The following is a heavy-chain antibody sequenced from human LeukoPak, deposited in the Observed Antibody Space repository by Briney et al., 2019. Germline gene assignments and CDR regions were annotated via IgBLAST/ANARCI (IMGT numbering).Heavy chain of an antibody. CDR2: ISGSGGST. V-gene: IGHV3-23*01. CDR1: GFTFSSYA. D-gene: IGHD5-18*01. J-gene: IGHJ3*02. CDR3: AKDYLTQLWENQPRGGFDI. Sequence: GGSLRLSCAASGFTFSSYAMSWVRQAPGKGLEWVSAISGSGGSTYYADSVKGRFTISRDNSKNTLYLQMNSLRAEDTAVYYCAKDYLTQLWENQPRGGFDIWGQGTMVTVSS.